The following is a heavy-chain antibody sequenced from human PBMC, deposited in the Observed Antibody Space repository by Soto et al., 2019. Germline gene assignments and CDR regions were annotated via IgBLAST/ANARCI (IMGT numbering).Heavy chain of an antibody. CDR1: GFTFSDYY. CDR2: ITSSGDFT. J-gene: IGHJ4*02. V-gene: IGHV3-11*05. D-gene: IGHD2-15*01. Sequence: QVRLVESGGALVKAGGSLRLSCAVSGFTFSDYYMSWIRQAPGKGLEWVSYITSSGDFTNYADSVKGRFTSSRDNVKNSLYLQMNSLETEDTAVYYCVRELGGLDLWGQGALVTVSS. CDR3: VRELGGLDL.